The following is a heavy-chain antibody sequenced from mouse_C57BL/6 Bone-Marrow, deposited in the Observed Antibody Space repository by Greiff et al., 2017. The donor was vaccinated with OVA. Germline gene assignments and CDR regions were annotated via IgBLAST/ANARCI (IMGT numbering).Heavy chain of an antibody. Sequence: VQLQQPGAELVMPGASVKLSCKASGYTFTSYWMHWVKQRPGQGLEWIGEIDPSDSYTNYNQKFKGKSTLTVDKSSSTAYMQLSSLTSEDSAVYYCARGYYYGPYWYFDVWGTGTTVTVSS. CDR2: IDPSDSYT. V-gene: IGHV1-69*01. CDR3: ARGYYYGPYWYFDV. D-gene: IGHD1-1*01. J-gene: IGHJ1*03. CDR1: GYTFTSYW.